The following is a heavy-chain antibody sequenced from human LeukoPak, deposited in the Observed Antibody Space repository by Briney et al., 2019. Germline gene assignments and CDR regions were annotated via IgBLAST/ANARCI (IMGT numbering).Heavy chain of an antibody. CDR2: ISYDGSNK. V-gene: IGHV3-30*18. Sequence: PGGSLRLSCAASGFTFSSYGMHWVRQTPGKGLEWVAVISYDGSNKYYADSVKGRFTISRDNSKNTLYLQMNSLRAEDTAVYYCAKVGRYYGTIDYWGQGTLVTVSS. CDR3: AKVGRYYGTIDY. J-gene: IGHJ4*02. D-gene: IGHD1/OR15-1a*01. CDR1: GFTFSSYG.